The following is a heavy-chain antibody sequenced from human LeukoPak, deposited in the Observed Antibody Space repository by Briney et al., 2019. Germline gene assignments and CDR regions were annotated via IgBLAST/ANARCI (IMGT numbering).Heavy chain of an antibody. D-gene: IGHD4-23*01. CDR3: AKEETRAYGGD. CDR1: GFTFSSYA. J-gene: IGHJ4*02. V-gene: IGHV3-30-3*01. Sequence: AGGSLRLSCAASGFTFSSYAMHWVRQAPGKGLEWVAVISYDGSNKYYADSVKGRFTISRDNSKNTLYLQMNSLRAEDTAVYYCAKEETRAYGGDWGQGTLVTVSS. CDR2: ISYDGSNK.